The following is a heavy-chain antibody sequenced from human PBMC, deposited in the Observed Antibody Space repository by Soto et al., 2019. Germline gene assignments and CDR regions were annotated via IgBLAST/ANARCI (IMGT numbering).Heavy chain of an antibody. D-gene: IGHD3-22*01. CDR3: ARVDSSGSYFDS. J-gene: IGHJ4*02. CDR1: GGSISSYY. CDR2: IYYTGST. Sequence: SETLSLTCTVSGGSISSYYWSWIRQPPGKGLKWIAYIYYTGSTNYNPSLKSRVTLSADTSKNQFSLKLSSVTAADTAMYYCARVDSSGSYFDSWGQGTLVTVSS. V-gene: IGHV4-59*01.